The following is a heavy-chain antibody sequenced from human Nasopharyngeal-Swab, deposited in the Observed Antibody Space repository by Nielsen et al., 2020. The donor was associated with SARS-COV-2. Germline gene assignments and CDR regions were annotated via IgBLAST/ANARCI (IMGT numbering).Heavy chain of an antibody. CDR3: ARGVGGAAPKLGYCFDY. J-gene: IGHJ4*02. V-gene: IGHV1-2*06. Sequence: ASVKVSCKASGYTFTGYYMHWVRQAPGQGLEWMGRINPNSGGTNYAQKFQGRVTMTRDTSISTAYMEPSRLRSDDTAVYYCARGVGGAAPKLGYCFDYWSQGTLVTVSS. CDR1: GYTFTGYY. D-gene: IGHD3-10*01. CDR2: INPNSGGT.